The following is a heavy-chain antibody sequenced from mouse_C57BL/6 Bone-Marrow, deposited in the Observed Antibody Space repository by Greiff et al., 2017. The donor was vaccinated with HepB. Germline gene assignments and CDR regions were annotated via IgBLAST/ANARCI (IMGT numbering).Heavy chain of an antibody. V-gene: IGHV1-7*01. CDR3: APYYCGSSNYFDY. CDR1: GYTFTSYW. CDR2: INPSSGYT. J-gene: IGHJ2*01. D-gene: IGHD1-1*01. Sequence: QVQLKQSGAELAKPGASVKLSCKASGYTFTSYWMHWVKQRPGQGLEWIGYINPSSGYTKYNQKFKDKATLTADKSSSTAYMQLSSLTYEDSAVYYCAPYYCGSSNYFDYWGQGTTLTVSS.